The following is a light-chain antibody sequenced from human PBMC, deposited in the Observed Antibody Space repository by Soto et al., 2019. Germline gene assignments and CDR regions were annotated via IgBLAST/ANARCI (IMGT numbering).Light chain of an antibody. CDR3: QQYYSYPRT. CDR2: GAS. CDR1: QGISSC. J-gene: IGKJ1*01. Sequence: DIQMTQSPSSVSASVGDRVTITCWASQGISSCLAWYQKKKGKAPKLLIYGASSMQSGVPARLSGSGYGTDLTITISCMQSEDFEAYYCQQYYSYPRTFGHGTKVDIK. V-gene: IGKV1-12*01.